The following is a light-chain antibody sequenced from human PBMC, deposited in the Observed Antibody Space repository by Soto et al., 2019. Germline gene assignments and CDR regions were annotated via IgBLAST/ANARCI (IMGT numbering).Light chain of an antibody. CDR3: QQYGSSPRT. CDR2: GAS. J-gene: IGKJ1*01. CDR1: QSVSSSY. V-gene: IGKV3-20*01. Sequence: EIVLKQSPGTLSLSPGERATLSCRASQSVSSSYLAWYQQKPGQPPRLLIYGASSRATGIPDRFSGSGSGTDFTLTISRLEPEDFAVYYCQQYGSSPRTFGQGTKVDSK.